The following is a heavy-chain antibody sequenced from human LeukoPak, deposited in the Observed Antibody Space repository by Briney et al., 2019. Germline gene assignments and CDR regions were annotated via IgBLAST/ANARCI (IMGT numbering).Heavy chain of an antibody. CDR1: GGSISSYY. CDR3: ARTDLRIRGALNYYYYGMDV. CDR2: MYHSGST. Sequence: SQTLSLTCTVSGGSISSYYWSWIRQPPGKGLEWIGYMYHSGSTNYNPSLKSRVTISVDTSKNQFSLKLSSVTAADTGVYYCARTDLRIRGALNYYYYGMDVWGQGTTVTVSS. V-gene: IGHV4-59*01. J-gene: IGHJ6*02. D-gene: IGHD3-10*01.